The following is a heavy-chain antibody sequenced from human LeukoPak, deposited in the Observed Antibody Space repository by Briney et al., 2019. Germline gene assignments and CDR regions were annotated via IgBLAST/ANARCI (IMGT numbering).Heavy chain of an antibody. CDR2: ISYDGSNK. V-gene: IGHV3-30*18. D-gene: IGHD6-19*01. CDR3: AKDMRQWLAPTYYFDY. Sequence: GGSLRLSCAASGFTFSSYGMPWVRQAPGKGLEWVAVISYDGSNKYYADSVKGRFTISRDNSKNTLYLQMNSLRAEDTAVYYCAKDMRQWLAPTYYFDYWGQGTLVTVSS. J-gene: IGHJ4*02. CDR1: GFTFSSYG.